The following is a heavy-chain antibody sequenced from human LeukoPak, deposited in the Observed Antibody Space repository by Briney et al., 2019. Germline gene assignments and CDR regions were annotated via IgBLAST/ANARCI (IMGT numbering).Heavy chain of an antibody. Sequence: GGSLRLSCAASGFTFSSYGMSWVRQAPGKGLEWVSAISGSGGSTYYADSVKGRFTISRDNSKNTLYLQMNSLRAEDTAVYYCAKVGYCSSTSCYSGSEFDYWGQGTLVTVSS. CDR3: AKVGYCSSTSCYSGSEFDY. D-gene: IGHD2-2*01. CDR2: ISGSGGST. CDR1: GFTFSSYG. V-gene: IGHV3-23*01. J-gene: IGHJ4*02.